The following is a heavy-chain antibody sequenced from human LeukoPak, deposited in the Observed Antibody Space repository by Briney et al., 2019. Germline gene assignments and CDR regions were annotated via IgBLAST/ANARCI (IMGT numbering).Heavy chain of an antibody. CDR1: GFTFSGSA. CDR3: TRHGGAGSGYYSENYYYYGMDV. Sequence: GGSLRLSCAASGFTFSGSAMHWVRRASGKGLEWVGRIRSKANSYATAYAASVKGRFTISRDDSKNTAYLQMNSLKTEDTAVYYCTRHGGAGSGYYSENYYYYGMDVWGQGTTVTVSS. J-gene: IGHJ6*02. D-gene: IGHD3-3*01. V-gene: IGHV3-73*01. CDR2: IRSKANSYAT.